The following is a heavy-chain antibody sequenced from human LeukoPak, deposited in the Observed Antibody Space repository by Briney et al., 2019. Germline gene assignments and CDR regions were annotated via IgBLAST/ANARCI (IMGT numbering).Heavy chain of an antibody. Sequence: SETLSLTCTVSGGSISSGDYYWSWIRQPPGEGLEWIGYIYYSGSTYYNPSLKSRVTISVDTSKNQFSLKLSSVTAADTAVYYCARENGDYVFFDHWGQGTLVTVSS. V-gene: IGHV4-30-4*01. J-gene: IGHJ4*02. CDR2: IYYSGST. CDR1: GGSISSGDYY. D-gene: IGHD4-17*01. CDR3: ARENGDYVFFDH.